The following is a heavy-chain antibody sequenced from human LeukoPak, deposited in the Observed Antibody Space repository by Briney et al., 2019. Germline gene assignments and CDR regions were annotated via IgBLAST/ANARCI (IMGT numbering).Heavy chain of an antibody. D-gene: IGHD2/OR15-2a*01. CDR1: GYSISSGYY. Sequence: SETLSLTCTVSGYSISSGYYWGWIRQPPGKGLEWIGSIYHSGNTYYNPSLKSRVTISVDTSKNQFSLKLSSVTAADTAVYYCARPTSKLGSFDYWGQGTLVTVSS. J-gene: IGHJ4*02. V-gene: IGHV4-38-2*02. CDR3: ARPTSKLGSFDY. CDR2: IYHSGNT.